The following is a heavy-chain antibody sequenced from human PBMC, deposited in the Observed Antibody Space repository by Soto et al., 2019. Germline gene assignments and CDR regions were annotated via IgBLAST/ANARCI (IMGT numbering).Heavy chain of an antibody. D-gene: IGHD2-2*01. CDR1: GGSFSVYY. V-gene: IGHV4-34*01. CDR3: ARGTCSSTSCYNWFDP. CDR2: INHSGST. Sequence: PSETLSLTCAVYGGSFSVYYWSWIRQPPGKGLEWIGEINHSGSTNYNPSLKSRVTISVDTSKNQFSLKLSSVTAADTAVYYCARGTCSSTSCYNWFDPWGQGTLVTVSS. J-gene: IGHJ5*02.